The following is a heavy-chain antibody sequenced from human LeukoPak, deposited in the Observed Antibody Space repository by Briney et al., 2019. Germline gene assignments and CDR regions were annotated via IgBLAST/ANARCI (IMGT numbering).Heavy chain of an antibody. CDR2: IYSGGNT. Sequence: GGSLRLSCAASGFTFSTYAMSWVRQAPGKGLEWVSVIYSGGNTYYADSVKGRFTISRDNSRNTLSLQMNTLRAEDTAVYYCARLVTGTTVINSGWFDPWGQGTLVTVSS. V-gene: IGHV3-66*04. D-gene: IGHD4-23*01. CDR1: GFTFSTYA. J-gene: IGHJ5*02. CDR3: ARLVTGTTVINSGWFDP.